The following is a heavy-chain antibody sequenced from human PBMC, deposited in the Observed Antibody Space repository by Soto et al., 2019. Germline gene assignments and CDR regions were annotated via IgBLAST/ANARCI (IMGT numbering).Heavy chain of an antibody. D-gene: IGHD1-26*01. Sequence: SETLSLTCAVSGGSISGYYWSWVRQPAGKGLEWIGRIYASGSTNYNPSLKSRVTMSVDTSKNQFSLKLSSVTAADTAVYYCARDRAPGGIGAYFDYWGQGTLVTVSS. CDR1: GGSISGYY. J-gene: IGHJ4*02. CDR3: ARDRAPGGIGAYFDY. CDR2: IYASGST. V-gene: IGHV4-4*07.